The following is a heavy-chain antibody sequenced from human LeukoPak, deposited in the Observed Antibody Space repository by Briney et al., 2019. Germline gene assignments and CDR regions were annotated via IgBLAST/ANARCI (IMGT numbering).Heavy chain of an antibody. V-gene: IGHV1-24*01. Sequence: ASVKVSCKVSGYTLTKLSMHWVRQAPGKGLEWMGGFDPEDGETIYAQKFQGRVTMTEDTSTDTAYMELSSLRSEDTAVYYCATAWTFGGVIAQPRYWGQGTLVTVSS. D-gene: IGHD3-16*02. J-gene: IGHJ4*02. CDR1: GYTLTKLS. CDR3: ATAWTFGGVIAQPRY. CDR2: FDPEDGET.